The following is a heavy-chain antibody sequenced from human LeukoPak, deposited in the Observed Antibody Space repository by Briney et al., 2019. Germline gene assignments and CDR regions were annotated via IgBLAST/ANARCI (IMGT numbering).Heavy chain of an antibody. CDR3: ARGLEGSGWPNWYFDL. V-gene: IGHV3-30-3*01. Sequence: GGSLRLSCAASGFTFSSYAMHWVRQAPGKGLEWVAVIYYDVSNDFYADSVKGRFTISRDNPENTLYLHMNSLRADDTAVYYCARGLEGSGWPNWYFDLWGRGTLVTVSS. D-gene: IGHD6-19*01. J-gene: IGHJ2*01. CDR1: GFTFSSYA. CDR2: IYYDVSND.